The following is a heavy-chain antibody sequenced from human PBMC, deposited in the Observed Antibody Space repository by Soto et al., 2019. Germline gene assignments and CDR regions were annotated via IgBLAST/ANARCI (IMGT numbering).Heavy chain of an antibody. Sequence: QVQLVQSGAEVKKPGASVKVSCKASGYTFTSYGISWVRPAPGQGLEWMGWISAYNGNTNYAQKHQGRVTMTTDTSTSTAYMELRSLRSDDTAVYYCARDLRGYSYGYVSDYWGQGTLVTGSS. J-gene: IGHJ4*02. V-gene: IGHV1-18*01. CDR3: ARDLRGYSYGYVSDY. CDR1: GYTFTSYG. CDR2: ISAYNGNT. D-gene: IGHD5-18*01.